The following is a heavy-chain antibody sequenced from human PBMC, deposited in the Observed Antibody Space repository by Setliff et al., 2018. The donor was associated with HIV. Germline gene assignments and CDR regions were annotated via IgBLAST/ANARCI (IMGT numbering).Heavy chain of an antibody. V-gene: IGHV1-69*13. J-gene: IGHJ5*02. CDR2: IIPFFGTA. CDR3: ARGGTLTLINYFDT. Sequence: VKVSCKTAGGIFVHHAVSWVRQAPGQGLEWVGGIIPFFGTALYAPKFQGRVTITANESTSTAYMELSSLRSEDTGVYYCARGGTLTLINYFDTWGQGTLVTVSS. CDR1: GGIFVHHA. D-gene: IGHD1-7*01.